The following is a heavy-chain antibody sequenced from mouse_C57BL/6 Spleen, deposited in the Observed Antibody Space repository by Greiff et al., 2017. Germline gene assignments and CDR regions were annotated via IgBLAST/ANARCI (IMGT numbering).Heavy chain of an antibody. CDR1: GYTFTDYY. Sequence: VHVKQSGPVLVKPGASVKMSCKASGYTFTDYYMNWVKQSHGKSLEWIGVINPYNGGTSYNQKFKGKATLTVDKSSSTAYMELNSLTSEDSAVYYCACYYGSTYAMDYWGQGTSVTVAS. CDR3: ACYYGSTYAMDY. J-gene: IGHJ4*01. D-gene: IGHD1-1*01. V-gene: IGHV1-19*01. CDR2: INPYNGGT.